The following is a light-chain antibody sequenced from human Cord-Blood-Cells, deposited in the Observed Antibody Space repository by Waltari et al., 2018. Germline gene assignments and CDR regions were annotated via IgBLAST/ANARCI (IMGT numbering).Light chain of an antibody. Sequence: EIVLTQSPPTLSLSPGERATLSCRASQSVSSYLAWYQQKPGQAPRLLIYDASNRATGIPARFSGSGSGTDFTLTISSLEPEDFAVYYCQRRSNWPLTFGGGTKVEIK. CDR3: QRRSNWPLT. V-gene: IGKV3-11*01. CDR1: QSVSSY. CDR2: DAS. J-gene: IGKJ4*01.